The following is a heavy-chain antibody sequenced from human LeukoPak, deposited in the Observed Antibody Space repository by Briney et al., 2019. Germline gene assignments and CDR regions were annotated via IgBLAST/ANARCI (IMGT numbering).Heavy chain of an antibody. CDR1: GYTFTGYY. J-gene: IGHJ3*02. V-gene: IGHV1-2*02. D-gene: IGHD3-22*01. CDR2: INPNSGGT. Sequence: ASVKVSCKASGYTFTGYYMHWVRQAPGQGLEWMGWINPNSGGTNYAQKFQGRVTMTRDTSISTAYMELRSLRSDDTAVYYCARDRGGDYYDSSGTYDAFDIWGQGTMVTVSS. CDR3: ARDRGGDYYDSSGTYDAFDI.